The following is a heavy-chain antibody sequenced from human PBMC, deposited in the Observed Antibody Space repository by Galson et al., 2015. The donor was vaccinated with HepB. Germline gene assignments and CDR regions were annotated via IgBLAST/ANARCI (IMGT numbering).Heavy chain of an antibody. CDR1: GYTFTSYG. CDR2: ISAYNGNT. CDR3: ARVGYDFWSGYPYYFDY. D-gene: IGHD3-3*01. V-gene: IGHV1-18*04. Sequence: SVKVSCKASGYTFTSYGISWVRQAPGQGLEWMGWISAYNGNTNYAQKLQGRVTMTTDTSTSTAYMELGSLRSDDTAVYYCARVGYDFWSGYPYYFDYWGQGTLVTVSS. J-gene: IGHJ4*02.